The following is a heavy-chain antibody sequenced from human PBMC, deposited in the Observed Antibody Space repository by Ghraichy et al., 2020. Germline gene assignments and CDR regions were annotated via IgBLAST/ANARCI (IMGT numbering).Heavy chain of an antibody. D-gene: IGHD2-15*01. J-gene: IGHJ5*02. CDR1: GYTFTGYY. CDR2: INPNSGGT. V-gene: IGHV1-2*06. CDR3: AREGYCSGGSCYGDQP. Sequence: ASVKVSCKASGYTFTGYYMHWVRQAPGQGLEWMGRINPNSGGTNYAQKFQGRVTMTRDTSISTAYMELSRLRSDDTAVYYCAREGYCSGGSCYGDQPWGQGTLVTVSS.